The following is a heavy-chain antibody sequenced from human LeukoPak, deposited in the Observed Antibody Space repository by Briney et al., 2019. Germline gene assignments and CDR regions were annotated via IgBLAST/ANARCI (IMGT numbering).Heavy chain of an antibody. CDR1: GGSFSGYY. V-gene: IGHV4-34*01. J-gene: IGHJ4*02. CDR2: INHSGST. Sequence: SETLPLTCAVYGGSFSGYYWSWIRQPPGKGLEWIGEINHSGSTNYNPSLKSRVTISVDTSKNQFSLKLSSVTAADTAVYYCARIAAAGPNLIDYWGQGTLVTVSS. D-gene: IGHD6-13*01. CDR3: ARIAAAGPNLIDY.